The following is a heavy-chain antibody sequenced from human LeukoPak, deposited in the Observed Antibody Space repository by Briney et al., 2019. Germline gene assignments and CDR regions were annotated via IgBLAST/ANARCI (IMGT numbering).Heavy chain of an antibody. CDR1: GFTFSSYW. CDR3: AREGNSVLRFLEWHQDAFDI. J-gene: IGHJ3*02. CDR2: IKQDGSEK. Sequence: GGSLRLSCAVSGFTFSSYWMSWVRQAPGKGLEWVANIKQDGSEKYYVDSVKGRFTISRDNAKNSLYLQMNSLRAEDTAVYYCAREGNSVLRFLEWHQDAFDIWGQGTMVTVSS. V-gene: IGHV3-7*01. D-gene: IGHD3-3*01.